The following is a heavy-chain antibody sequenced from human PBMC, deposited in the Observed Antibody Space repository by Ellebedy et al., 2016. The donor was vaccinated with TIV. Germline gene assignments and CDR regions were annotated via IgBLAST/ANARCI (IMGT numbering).Heavy chain of an antibody. Sequence: GESLKISCAASGFTFSTYTMNWVRQAPGKRLEWISYISSTANTIYYADSVKGRFTISRDNAKNSLYLQMNSLRAEDTAVYYCARDTLLPATTGLDYWGPGTLVTVSS. J-gene: IGHJ4*02. CDR2: ISSTANTI. D-gene: IGHD3-10*01. CDR1: GFTFSTYT. CDR3: ARDTLLPATTGLDY. V-gene: IGHV3-48*04.